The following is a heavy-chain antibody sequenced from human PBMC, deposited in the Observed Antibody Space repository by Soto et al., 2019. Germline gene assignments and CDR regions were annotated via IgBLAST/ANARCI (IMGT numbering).Heavy chain of an antibody. CDR1: GYTFSNYG. Sequence: QVHLVQSGAEVKKPGASVKVSCKASGYTFSNYGIHWVRQAPGQRLEWMGWINAGNGNTKYSEKFQGRVTITRDTSASTAYMELSSLRSEVTAVYYCARSGYSSGWYHWYFDFWGRGTLVSLSS. D-gene: IGHD6-19*01. CDR3: ARSGYSSGWYHWYFDF. V-gene: IGHV1-3*01. CDR2: INAGNGNT. J-gene: IGHJ2*01.